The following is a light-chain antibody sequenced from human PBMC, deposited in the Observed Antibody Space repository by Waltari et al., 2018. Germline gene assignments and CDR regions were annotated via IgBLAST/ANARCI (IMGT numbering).Light chain of an antibody. CDR1: QSLLHRNGNNY. CDR3: MQSLQALWT. Sequence: DIVVTQSPLSLPVTPGEPASISCRSSQSLLHRNGNNYLDWDLQKPGQSPQPLIYLGSNRASGVPDRFSGSGSGTDFTLRISRVEAEDVGVYYCMQSLQALWTFGPGTKLEI. CDR2: LGS. V-gene: IGKV2-28*01. J-gene: IGKJ1*01.